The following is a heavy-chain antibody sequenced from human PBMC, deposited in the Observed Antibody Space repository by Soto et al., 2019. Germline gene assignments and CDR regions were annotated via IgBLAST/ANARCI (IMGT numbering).Heavy chain of an antibody. J-gene: IGHJ4*02. Sequence: SETLSLTCTVSGGSISSSSYYWGWIRQPPGKGLEWIGSIYYSGSTYYNPSLKSRVTISVDTSKNQFSLKLSSVTAADTAVYYCARLIQPLFYFDYWGQGTLVTVSS. CDR1: GGSISSSSYY. CDR3: ARLIQPLFYFDY. V-gene: IGHV4-39*01. CDR2: IYYSGST. D-gene: IGHD5-18*01.